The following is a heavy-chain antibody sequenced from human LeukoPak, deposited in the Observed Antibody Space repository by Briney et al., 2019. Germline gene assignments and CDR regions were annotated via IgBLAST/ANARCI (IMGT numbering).Heavy chain of an antibody. V-gene: IGHV1-46*01. CDR3: AGGLGFYTLFDY. CDR1: GYTFTNFF. Sequence: ASVKVSCKASGYTFTNFFMHWVRQAPGQGLEWMGLINTNDGTTSYQQKFHGRVTMTRDTSTSTVYMELSGLRSEDTAVYYCAGGLGFYTLFDYWGQGTLVAVSS. D-gene: IGHD2/OR15-2a*01. CDR2: INTNDGTT. J-gene: IGHJ4*02.